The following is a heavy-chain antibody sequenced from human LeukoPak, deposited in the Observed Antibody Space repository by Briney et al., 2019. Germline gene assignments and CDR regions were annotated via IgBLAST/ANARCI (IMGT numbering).Heavy chain of an antibody. Sequence: PAGSLRLSCAASGFTFSSYFMNWVRQAPGKGLEWVSSISSTSSYIYYADSVKGRFTISRDNAKNSLYVQMNNLRAEDTAVYYCARDQGDAYYYFDFWGQGTLVTVSS. CDR2: ISSTSSYI. J-gene: IGHJ4*02. D-gene: IGHD5-24*01. CDR1: GFTFSSYF. CDR3: ARDQGDAYYYFDF. V-gene: IGHV3-21*06.